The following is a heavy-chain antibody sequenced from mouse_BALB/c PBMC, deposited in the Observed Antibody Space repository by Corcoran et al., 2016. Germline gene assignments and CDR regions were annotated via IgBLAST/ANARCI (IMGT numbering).Heavy chain of an antibody. CDR1: GFPITSDYC. CDR3: AGDRYGYEDLDY. Sequence: QMQLQESGPGLVKPSQSLFLSCSIPGFPITSDYCWIWIRQPPGKPLEWMGYITHSGETFYNPSLQSPVSITRETSTNQFFLQLNSVTTEDTAMYYCAGDRYGYEDLDYWGQGTTLTVSS. V-gene: IGHV12-3*02. J-gene: IGHJ2*01. D-gene: IGHD2-2*01. CDR2: ITHSGET.